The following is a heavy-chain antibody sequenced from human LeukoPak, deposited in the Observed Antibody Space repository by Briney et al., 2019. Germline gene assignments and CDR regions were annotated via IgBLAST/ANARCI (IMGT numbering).Heavy chain of an antibody. CDR3: ARLHIVGATTYFDY. CDR2: IYYSGST. J-gene: IGHJ4*02. CDR1: GGSISSSSYY. V-gene: IGHV4-39*01. Sequence: SETLSLTCTVSGGSISSSSYYWGWIRQPPGKGLEWIGSIYYSGSTYYNPSLKSRVTISVDTSKNQFSLKLSSVTAADTAVYYCARLHIVGATTYFDYWGQGTLVTVSS. D-gene: IGHD1-26*01.